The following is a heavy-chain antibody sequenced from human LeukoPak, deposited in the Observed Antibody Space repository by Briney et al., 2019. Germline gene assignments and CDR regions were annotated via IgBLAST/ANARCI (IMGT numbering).Heavy chain of an antibody. D-gene: IGHD6-19*01. CDR3: ARSQPSSGSY. CDR2: IIPIFGTA. V-gene: IGHV1-69*13. CDR1: GGTFSSYA. J-gene: IGHJ4*02. Sequence: ASVKVSCKASGGTFSSYAITWVRQAPGQGLEWMGGIIPIFGTANYAQKFQGSVTITEDESTSTAYMELSSLRSEDTAVYYCARSQPSSGSYWGQGTLVTVSS.